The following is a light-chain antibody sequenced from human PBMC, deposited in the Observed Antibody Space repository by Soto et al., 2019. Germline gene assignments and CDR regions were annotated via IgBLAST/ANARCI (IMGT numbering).Light chain of an antibody. J-gene: IGKJ4*01. CDR2: GAS. CDR1: QSVSSN. CDR3: QQRSNWPFLT. Sequence: EIVMTQSPATLSVSPWEIATLSFMASQSVSSNLAWYQQKPGQAPRLLIYGASTRATGIPARFSGSGSGTEFTLTISSLEPEDFAVYYCQQRSNWPFLTFGGGTKVDIK. V-gene: IGKV3-15*01.